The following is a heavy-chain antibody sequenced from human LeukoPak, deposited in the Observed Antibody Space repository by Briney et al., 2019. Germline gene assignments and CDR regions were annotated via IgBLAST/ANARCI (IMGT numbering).Heavy chain of an antibody. D-gene: IGHD3-22*01. Sequence: ASVKVSCKAPGYTFTGYYIHWVRQAPGQGLEWMGIINPGDGTTSYAQKFQGRVTMTRDTSTSTVYMELRSLRSEDTAVYYCARAPANKYDSRLSEDYWGQGTLVTVSS. V-gene: IGHV1-46*01. CDR2: INPGDGTT. CDR3: ARAPANKYDSRLSEDY. CDR1: GYTFTGYY. J-gene: IGHJ4*02.